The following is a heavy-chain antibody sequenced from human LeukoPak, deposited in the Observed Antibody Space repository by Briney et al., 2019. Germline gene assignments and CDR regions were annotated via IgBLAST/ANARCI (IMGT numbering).Heavy chain of an antibody. CDR2: ISGSGGST. CDR3: AKDSRYYDSSGLNWFDP. V-gene: IGHV3-23*01. Sequence: GGSLRLSCAASGFTFSSYAMSWVRQAPGKGLEWVSAISGSGGSTYYADSVKGRFTISRDNSKNTLYLQMNSLRAEDTAVYYCAKDSRYYDSSGLNWFDPWGQGTLVTASS. CDR1: GFTFSSYA. D-gene: IGHD3-22*01. J-gene: IGHJ5*02.